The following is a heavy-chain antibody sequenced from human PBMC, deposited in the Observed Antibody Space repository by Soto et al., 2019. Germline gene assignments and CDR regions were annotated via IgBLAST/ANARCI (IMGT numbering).Heavy chain of an antibody. J-gene: IGHJ5*02. CDR1: GLTFRVAW. CDR3: ADSPGSGGNTDGWFDP. V-gene: IGHV3-15*07. Sequence: PGGSLRLSCAASGLTFRVAWMNWVRQAPGKGLEWVGRIKSNADGGSTDYAAPVKGRFTISRDDSKNTLYLQMDSLKTEDTAVYYCADSPGSGGNTDGWFDPWGQGTLVTVSS. D-gene: IGHD3-10*01. CDR2: IKSNADGGST.